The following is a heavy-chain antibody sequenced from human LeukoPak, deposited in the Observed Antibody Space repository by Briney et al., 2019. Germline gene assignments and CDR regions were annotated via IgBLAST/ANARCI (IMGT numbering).Heavy chain of an antibody. CDR2: INHSGST. CDR3: ARMHRLTTVGY. D-gene: IGHD4-17*01. Sequence: SETLSLTCAVYGGSFSGYYWSWIRQPPGKGLEWIGEINHSGSTNYNPSLKSRVTISVDTSKNQFSLKLSSVTAADTAVYYCARMHRLTTVGYWGQGTLVTVSS. V-gene: IGHV4-34*01. J-gene: IGHJ4*02. CDR1: GGSFSGYY.